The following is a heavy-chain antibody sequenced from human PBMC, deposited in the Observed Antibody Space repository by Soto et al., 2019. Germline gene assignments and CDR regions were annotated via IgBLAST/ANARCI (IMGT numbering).Heavy chain of an antibody. CDR3: ARAGYGSGSYHFDY. J-gene: IGHJ4*02. V-gene: IGHV3-74*01. Sequence: EVQLVESGGGLVQPGGSLGLSCAASGFTFSNCWMHWVRQAPGKGLVWVSRINFDESITSYADSVKGRFTISRDNAKNTLYLQMNSLRDEDTAVYYCARAGYGSGSYHFDYWGQGTLVTVSS. D-gene: IGHD3-10*01. CDR2: INFDESIT. CDR1: GFTFSNCW.